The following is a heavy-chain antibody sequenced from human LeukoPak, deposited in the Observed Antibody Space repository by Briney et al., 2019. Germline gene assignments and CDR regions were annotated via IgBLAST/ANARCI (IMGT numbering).Heavy chain of an antibody. V-gene: IGHV3-21*01. D-gene: IGHD6-13*01. CDR1: GFTFSSYS. J-gene: IGHJ4*02. CDR3: ARSQVAAADYFDY. Sequence: PGGSLRLSCAASGFTFSSYSRNWVRQAPGKGLEWVSSISSSSSYIYYADSVKGRFTISRDNAKNSLYLQMNSLRAEDTAVYYCARSQVAAADYFDYWGQGTRVTVSS. CDR2: ISSSSSYI.